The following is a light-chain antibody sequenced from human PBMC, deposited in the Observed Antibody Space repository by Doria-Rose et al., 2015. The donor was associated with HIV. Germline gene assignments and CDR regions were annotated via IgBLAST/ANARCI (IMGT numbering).Light chain of an antibody. CDR2: SAS. CDR3: QQSYSTVPFT. Sequence: TQSPSSLSAYVGDRVTITCRASQNVGTYLSWYHQKPGKAPKLLIYSASTLQSGVPPRFSGSGYGTDFTLTISSLQSEDFGIYFCQQSYSTVPFTFGPGTKVEIK. V-gene: IGKV1-39*01. J-gene: IGKJ3*01. CDR1: QNVGTY.